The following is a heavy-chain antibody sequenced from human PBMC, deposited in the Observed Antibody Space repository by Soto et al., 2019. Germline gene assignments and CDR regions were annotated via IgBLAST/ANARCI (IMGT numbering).Heavy chain of an antibody. J-gene: IGHJ2*01. V-gene: IGHV3-30-3*01. CDR1: GFTFSSYA. CDR2: ISYDGSNK. D-gene: IGHD5-18*01. Sequence: QVQLVESGGGVVQPGRSLRLSCAASGFTFSSYAMHWVRQAPGKGLEWVAVISYDGSNKYYADSVKGRFTISRDNSKNTLYLQMNRLRAEVTAVYYCARVPLWGTAMVLWYFDLWGRGTLVTVSS. CDR3: ARVPLWGTAMVLWYFDL.